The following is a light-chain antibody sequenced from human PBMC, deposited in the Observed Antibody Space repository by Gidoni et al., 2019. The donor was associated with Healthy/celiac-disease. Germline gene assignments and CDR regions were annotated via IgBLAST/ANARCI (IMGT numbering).Light chain of an antibody. Sequence: EIVLTQSPATLSLSPGERATLSCRASQSVSSYLAWYQQKPGQAPRLLIYDASNRATGIPARFSGSGSDTDFTLTISSLEPEDFAVYYCQQRSNWSITFGQGTRLEIK. V-gene: IGKV3-11*01. CDR3: QQRSNWSIT. CDR2: DAS. CDR1: QSVSSY. J-gene: IGKJ5*01.